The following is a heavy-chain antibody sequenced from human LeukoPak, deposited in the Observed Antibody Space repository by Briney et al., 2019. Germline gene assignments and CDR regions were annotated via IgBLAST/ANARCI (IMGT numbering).Heavy chain of an antibody. D-gene: IGHD5-12*01. V-gene: IGHV1-69*04. J-gene: IGHJ4*02. CDR1: GGTFSSYA. CDR3: ARDLRDIQNRYYFDY. Sequence: ASVKVSCKASGGTFSSYAISWVRQAPGQGLEWMGRIIPILGIANYAQKLQGRVTMTTDTSTSTAYMELRSLRSDDTAVYYCARDLRDIQNRYYFDYWGQGTLVTVSS. CDR2: IIPILGIA.